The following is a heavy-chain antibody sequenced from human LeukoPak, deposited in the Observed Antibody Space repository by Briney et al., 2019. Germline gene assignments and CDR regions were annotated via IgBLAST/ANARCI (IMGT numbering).Heavy chain of an antibody. Sequence: GGTLRLSCTASGFTFGDYAMNWFRQAPGKGLEWVGFIRSKTYGGTGEYAASVKGRFTISRDDSKSIAHLQMNSLKTEDTAVYYCTRSESGTYKGGFDFWGQGTLVTVSS. CDR2: IRSKTYGGTG. J-gene: IGHJ4*02. CDR3: TRSESGTYKGGFDF. CDR1: GFTFGDYA. D-gene: IGHD1-26*01. V-gene: IGHV3-49*03.